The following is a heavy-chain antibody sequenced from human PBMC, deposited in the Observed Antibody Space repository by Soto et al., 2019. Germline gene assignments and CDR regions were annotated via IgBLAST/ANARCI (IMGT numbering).Heavy chain of an antibody. CDR1: ELNFGSHG. Sequence: PGVPLRLPYTASELNFGSHGMHWVRQAPGKGLEWVAVISYDGSNKYYADSVKGRFTISRDNSKNTLYLQMNSLRAEDTAVYYCAKGSGSFDYWGQGTLVTVSS. CDR2: ISYDGSNK. D-gene: IGHD6-25*01. J-gene: IGHJ4*02. CDR3: AKGSGSFDY. V-gene: IGHV3-30*18.